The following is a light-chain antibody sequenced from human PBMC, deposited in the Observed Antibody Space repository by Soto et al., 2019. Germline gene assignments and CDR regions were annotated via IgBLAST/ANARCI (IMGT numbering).Light chain of an antibody. Sequence: QSVLTQPASVSGPPGQSITITCTGTSSYIRGYNYVSWYQQHPGKAPKLMIYEVSNRPSGVSNRFSGSKSGNTASLTISGLQADDEGDYYCSSYTSSSTYVFGTGTKVTVL. J-gene: IGLJ1*01. V-gene: IGLV2-14*01. CDR3: SSYTSSSTYV. CDR1: SSYIRGYNY. CDR2: EVS.